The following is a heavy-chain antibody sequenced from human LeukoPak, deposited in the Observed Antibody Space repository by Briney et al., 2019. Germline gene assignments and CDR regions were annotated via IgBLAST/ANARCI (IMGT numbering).Heavy chain of an antibody. J-gene: IGHJ4*02. D-gene: IGHD3-9*01. CDR1: GYTFTSYG. CDR3: AGGIYDILTGYPEYFDH. CDR2: ISAYNGNT. V-gene: IGHV1-18*01. Sequence: ASVKVSCKASGYTFTSYGISWVRQAPGQGLEWMGWISAYNGNTNYAQKLQGRVTMTTDTSTSTAYMELRSLRSDDTAVYYCAGGIYDILTGYPEYFDHWGQGTLVTVSS.